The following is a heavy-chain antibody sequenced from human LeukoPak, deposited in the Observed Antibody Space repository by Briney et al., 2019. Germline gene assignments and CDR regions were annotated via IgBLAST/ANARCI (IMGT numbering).Heavy chain of an antibody. CDR2: IKQDGSEK. V-gene: IGHV3-7*03. D-gene: IGHD6-19*01. J-gene: IGHJ4*02. CDR3: ARDPGDIVVAGTFDY. CDR1: GFIFSSYW. Sequence: GGSLRLSCAASGFIFSSYWMTWVRQAPGKGLEWVANIKQDGSEKFYMDSVKGRFTISRDNDKNSLYVQMNSLRAEDTALYYCARDPGDIVVAGTFDYWGQGTLVTVSS.